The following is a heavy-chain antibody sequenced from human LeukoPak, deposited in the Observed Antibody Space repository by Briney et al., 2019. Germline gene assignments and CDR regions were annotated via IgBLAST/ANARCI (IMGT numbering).Heavy chain of an antibody. Sequence: GGSLRLSCAASGFTFSSYAMHWVRQAPGKGLEWVAVISYDGSNKYYADSVKGRFTISRDNSKNTLYLQMNSLRAEDTAVYYSARGPIAAAFDYWGQGTLVTVSS. CDR3: ARGPIAAAFDY. CDR1: GFTFSSYA. CDR2: ISYDGSNK. D-gene: IGHD6-13*01. V-gene: IGHV3-30-3*01. J-gene: IGHJ4*02.